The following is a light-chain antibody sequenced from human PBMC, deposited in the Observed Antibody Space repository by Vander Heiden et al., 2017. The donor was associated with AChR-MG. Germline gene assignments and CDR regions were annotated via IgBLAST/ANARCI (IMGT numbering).Light chain of an antibody. J-gene: IGLJ2*01. CDR3: QAWDSNTYVV. CDR1: KLGDKY. CDR2: ENT. V-gene: IGLV3-1*01. Sequence: SYELSQPPSVSVSPGQTASIPCSGDKLGDKYACWYQQKPGQSPLLVIYENTKRPSGIPERFSGSNSGNTATLTISGTQALDEADYYCQAWDSNTYVVFGGGTKLTVL.